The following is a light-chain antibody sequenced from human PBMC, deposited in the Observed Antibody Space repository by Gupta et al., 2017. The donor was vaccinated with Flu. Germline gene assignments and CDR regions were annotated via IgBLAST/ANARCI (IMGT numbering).Light chain of an antibody. CDR1: ETITSY. V-gene: IGKV1-39*01. CDR3: QQSYSLPWT. CDR2: AAS. Sequence: EIQMTQSPPSLSASVGDRVTITCRASETITSYLNWYQHKPGKAPRLLIYAASNLESGVPSRFGGSGSGTDFTLTINNLQPDDFASYYCQQSYSLPWTFGQGTKVEI. J-gene: IGKJ1*01.